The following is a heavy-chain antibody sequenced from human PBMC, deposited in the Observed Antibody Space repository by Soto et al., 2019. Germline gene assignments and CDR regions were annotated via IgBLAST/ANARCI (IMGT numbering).Heavy chain of an antibody. D-gene: IGHD1-1*01. V-gene: IGHV3-15*01. Sequence: EVQLVESGGDLVKPGGSLRLSCVTSGFMFSSAWMSWVRQAPGKGLEWVGRIKSKAEGGARDYAAPVKGRFSISRDDSKNTLYLQMTCLRAEDTAVYYCVEGWNDFWGQGTLVTVSS. CDR1: GFMFSSAW. CDR2: IKSKAEGGAR. CDR3: VEGWNDF. J-gene: IGHJ4*02.